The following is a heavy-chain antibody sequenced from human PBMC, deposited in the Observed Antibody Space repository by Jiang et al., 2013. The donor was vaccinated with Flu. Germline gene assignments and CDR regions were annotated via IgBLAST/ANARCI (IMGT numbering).Heavy chain of an antibody. J-gene: IGHJ4*02. D-gene: IGHD1-26*01. Sequence: QLLESGGGLVQPGGSLRLSCAASGFTFSSYAMSWVRQAPGKGLEWVSAISGSGGSTYYADSVKGRFTISRDNSKNTLYLQMNSLRAEDTAVYYCANREGVGSYSGSPFDYWGQGTLVTVSS. CDR1: GFTFSSYA. CDR3: ANREGVGSYSGSPFDY. V-gene: IGHV3-23*01. CDR2: ISGSGGST.